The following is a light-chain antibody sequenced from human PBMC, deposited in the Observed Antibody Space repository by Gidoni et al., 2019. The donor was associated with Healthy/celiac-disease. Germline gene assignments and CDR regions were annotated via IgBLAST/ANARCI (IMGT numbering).Light chain of an antibody. CDR2: DAS. J-gene: IGKJ4*01. CDR3: QQRSSWPKLT. V-gene: IGKV3-11*01. Sequence: ETVLSQSPATLSLSPGERATLSCRASQSVSSYLAWYQQKPGQAPRLLIYDASNRATGIPARFSGSGSGTDFTLTISSLEPEDFAVYYCQQRSSWPKLTFXGXTKVEIK. CDR1: QSVSSY.